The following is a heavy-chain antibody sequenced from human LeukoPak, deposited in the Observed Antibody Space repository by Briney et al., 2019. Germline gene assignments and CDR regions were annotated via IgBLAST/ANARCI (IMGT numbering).Heavy chain of an antibody. Sequence: SETLSLTCTVSGGSISSYYWSWIRQPPGKGLEWIGYIYYSGSTNYNPSLKSRVTISVDTSKNQFSLKLSPVTAADTAVYYCASLGYCSGGSCYYFDYWGQGTLVTVSS. J-gene: IGHJ4*02. CDR2: IYYSGST. CDR1: GGSISSYY. D-gene: IGHD2-15*01. V-gene: IGHV4-59*01. CDR3: ASLGYCSGGSCYYFDY.